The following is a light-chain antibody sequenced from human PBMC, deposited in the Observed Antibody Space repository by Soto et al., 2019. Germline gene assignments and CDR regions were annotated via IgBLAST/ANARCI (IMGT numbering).Light chain of an antibody. J-gene: IGKJ1*01. CDR1: QSVSSY. Sequence: TQSPATLSVSPGEGATLSCRASQSVSSYLAWYQQKPGQAPRLLIYDASNRATGIPDRFSGSESGTDFTLTISNLEPEDSAVYYCQQYVSSPRTFGQGTKVDIK. CDR2: DAS. V-gene: IGKV3-20*01. CDR3: QQYVSSPRT.